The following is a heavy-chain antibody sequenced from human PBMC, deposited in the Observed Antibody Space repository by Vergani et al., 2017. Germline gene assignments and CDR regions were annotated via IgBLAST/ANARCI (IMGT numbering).Heavy chain of an antibody. D-gene: IGHD3-3*01. CDR3: ARGPYDFWSGYRMGYYFDC. CDR1: GGSISSGGYY. V-gene: IGHV4-31*03. CDR2: IYYSGST. Sequence: QVQLQESGPGLVKPSQTLSLTCTVSGGSISSGGYYWSWIRQHPGKGLEWIGYIYYSGSTYYNPSLKSRVTISVDTSKNQFSLKLSSVTAADTAVYYCARGPYDFWSGYRMGYYFDCWGQGTLVTVSS. J-gene: IGHJ4*02.